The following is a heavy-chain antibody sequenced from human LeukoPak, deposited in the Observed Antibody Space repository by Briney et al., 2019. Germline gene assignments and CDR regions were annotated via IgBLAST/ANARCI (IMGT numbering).Heavy chain of an antibody. J-gene: IGHJ6*03. D-gene: IGHD4-17*01. Sequence: PSETLSLTCAVYGGSFSGYYWSWIRQPPGKGLEWIGEINHSGSTNYNPSLKSRVTISVDTSKNQFSLKLSSVTAADTAVYYCASRHDYGDPYYYYYYMDVWGKGTTVTISS. CDR2: INHSGST. V-gene: IGHV4-34*01. CDR1: GGSFSGYY. CDR3: ASRHDYGDPYYYYYYMDV.